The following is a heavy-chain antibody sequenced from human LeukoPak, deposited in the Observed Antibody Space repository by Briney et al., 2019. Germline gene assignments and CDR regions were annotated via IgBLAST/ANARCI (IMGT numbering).Heavy chain of an antibody. Sequence: SETLSLTCTVSGGSISSSSYYWGWIRQPPGKGLEWIGSIYYSGSTYYNPSLKSRVTISVDTSKNQFSLKLSSVTAADTAVYYCAILQAGPYLDYWGQGTLVTVSS. CDR2: IYYSGST. V-gene: IGHV4-39*01. D-gene: IGHD3-10*01. CDR1: GGSISSSSYY. CDR3: AILQAGPYLDY. J-gene: IGHJ4*02.